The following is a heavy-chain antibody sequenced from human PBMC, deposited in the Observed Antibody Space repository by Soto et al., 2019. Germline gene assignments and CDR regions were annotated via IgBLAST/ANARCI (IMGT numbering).Heavy chain of an antibody. J-gene: IGHJ4*02. Sequence: SGEVSCNASGGTFSSYAISWVRQAPGQGLEWMGGIIPIFGTANYAQKFQGRVTITADESTSTAYMELSSLRSEDTAVYHCARASYDSSGYPLLIFDYWGQGTLVTVSS. V-gene: IGHV1-69*01. CDR2: IIPIFGTA. D-gene: IGHD3-22*01. CDR3: ARASYDSSGYPLLIFDY. CDR1: GGTFSSYA.